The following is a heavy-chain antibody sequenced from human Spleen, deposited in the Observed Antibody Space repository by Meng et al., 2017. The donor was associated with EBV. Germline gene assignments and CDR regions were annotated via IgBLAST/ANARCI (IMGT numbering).Heavy chain of an antibody. J-gene: IGHJ4*02. CDR1: GDNISSSSW. V-gene: IGHV4-4*02. Sequence: LGDACPGLVKPSWPPSTTSVVPGDNISSSSWWSWVRQPPGKGLEWIGEISHGGSTNYNPSLKSRVTISVDKSKNHFSLKLNSVTAADTAVYYCSRTDYGRTRDLDYWGQGTLVTVSS. CDR3: SRTDYGRTRDLDY. CDR2: ISHGGST. D-gene: IGHD3-16*01.